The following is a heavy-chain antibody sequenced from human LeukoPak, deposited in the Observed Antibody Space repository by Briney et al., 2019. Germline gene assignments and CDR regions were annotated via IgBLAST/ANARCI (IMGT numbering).Heavy chain of an antibody. CDR1: GFTFSNYA. V-gene: IGHV3-23*01. CDR3: AKGRCSGGTCYSNNPFDI. Sequence: GGSLRLSCTASGFTFSNYAMTWVRQAPGKGLEWVSTLTYGGDFTYYADSVKGRFAISRDNSNSTLYLQMNSLRAEDTAVYYCAKGRCSGGTCYSNNPFDIWGQGTMVTVSS. CDR2: LTYGGDFT. D-gene: IGHD2-15*01. J-gene: IGHJ3*02.